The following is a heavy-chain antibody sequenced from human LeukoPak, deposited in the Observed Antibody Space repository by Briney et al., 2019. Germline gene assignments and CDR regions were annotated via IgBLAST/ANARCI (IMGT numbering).Heavy chain of an antibody. V-gene: IGHV3-23*01. CDR2: ISVAGGST. CDR3: AKRRWLGGIGVADPFDY. D-gene: IGHD6-19*01. Sequence: GGSLRLSCAASGFTFSTYVMYWVRHVPGKGLDWVSGISVAGGSTYYAGSVKGRFTITRDNSKNTLYLQMNSLRADDTAVYYCAKRRWLGGIGVADPFDYWGQGTLVTVSS. J-gene: IGHJ4*02. CDR1: GFTFSTYV.